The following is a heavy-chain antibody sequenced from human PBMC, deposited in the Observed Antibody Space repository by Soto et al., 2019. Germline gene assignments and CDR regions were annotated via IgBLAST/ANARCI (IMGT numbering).Heavy chain of an antibody. CDR2: VYYTGFT. V-gene: IGHV4-39*01. D-gene: IGHD2-21*01. J-gene: IGHJ5*02. Sequence: SETLSLTCTVSGDSISSSYYWGWVRQPPGKGLECIGAVYYTGFTYYNPSLKGRLTISLDTSKNQFSLRLSSVTAADTAIYYCARLPVVVIALGYFDPWGPGNLVTVSS. CDR3: ARLPVVVIALGYFDP. CDR1: GDSISSSYY.